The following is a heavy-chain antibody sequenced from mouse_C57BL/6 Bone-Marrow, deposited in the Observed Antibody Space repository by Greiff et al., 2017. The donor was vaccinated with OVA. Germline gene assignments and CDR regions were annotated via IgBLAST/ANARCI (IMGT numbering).Heavy chain of an antibody. CDR3: ARAPVAY. CDR1: GFTFSSYA. J-gene: IGHJ3*01. CDR2: ISDGGSYT. Sequence: DVKLVESGGGLVKPGGSLKLSCAASGFTFSSYAMSWVRQTPEKRLEWVATISDGGSYTYYPDNVKGRFTISRDNAKNNLYLQMSHLKSEDTAMYYCARAPVAYWGQGTLVTVSA. V-gene: IGHV5-4*03.